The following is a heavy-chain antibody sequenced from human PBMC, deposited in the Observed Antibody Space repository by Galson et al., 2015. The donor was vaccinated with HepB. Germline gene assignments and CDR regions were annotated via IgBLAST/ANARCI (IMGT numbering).Heavy chain of an antibody. V-gene: IGHV3-11*06. CDR3: ARDRAWGHGYSYGYRDY. J-gene: IGHJ4*02. Sequence: SLRLSCAASGFIFSDYYMSWIRQAPGKGLEWISYISSSSLYTKYADSVKGRFTISRDNAKNSLYLQMNSLRVEDTAVYYCARDRAWGHGYSYGYRDYWGQGTLVTVSS. D-gene: IGHD5-18*01. CDR1: GFIFSDYY. CDR2: ISSSSLYT.